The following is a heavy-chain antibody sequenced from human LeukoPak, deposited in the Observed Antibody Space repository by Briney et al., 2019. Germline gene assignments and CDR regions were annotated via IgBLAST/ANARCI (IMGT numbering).Heavy chain of an antibody. J-gene: IGHJ4*02. Sequence: GGSLRLSCAASGDTFSSHEMNWVRQAPGKGLEWVSYISSSGSTVHYADSVKGRFTISRDNTKNSLFLQMNSLRAEDTAVYYCARDEVGIAAAGTALRYWGQGTLVTVSS. CDR2: ISSSGSTV. CDR3: ARDEVGIAAAGTALRY. V-gene: IGHV3-48*03. CDR1: GDTFSSHE. D-gene: IGHD6-13*01.